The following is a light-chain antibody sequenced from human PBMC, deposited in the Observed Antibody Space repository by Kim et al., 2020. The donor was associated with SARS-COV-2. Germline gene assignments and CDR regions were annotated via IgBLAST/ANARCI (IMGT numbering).Light chain of an antibody. Sequence: PGIRAQVTVGGNNIGGKSEHWYQLKPGQAPLLVISYDGVRPSGIPERFSGSNSANTATLTISRVEAGDEADYYCQVWDGISGPVVFGGGTQLTVL. CDR3: QVWDGISGPVV. CDR2: YDG. CDR1: NIGGKS. J-gene: IGLJ2*01. V-gene: IGLV3-21*04.